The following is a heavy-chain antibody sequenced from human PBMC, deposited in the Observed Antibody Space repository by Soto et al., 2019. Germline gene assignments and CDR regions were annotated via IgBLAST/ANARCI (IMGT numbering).Heavy chain of an antibody. V-gene: IGHV3-21*06. CDR2: ISSHGRDI. D-gene: IGHD6-19*01. J-gene: IGHJ4*02. Sequence: VQLVESGGGLVKPGGSVRRSCEASGFTFTSDSMTWVRQAPGKGLEWVSSISSHGRDIFYADSVKGRFTISRDNAKDSLHLQMNSLTGEDSAVYYCARGAALAGKLDLWGQGTLVTVSS. CDR3: ARGAALAGKLDL. CDR1: GFTFTSDS.